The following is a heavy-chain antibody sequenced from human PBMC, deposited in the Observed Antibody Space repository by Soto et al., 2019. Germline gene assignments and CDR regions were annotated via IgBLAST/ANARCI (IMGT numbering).Heavy chain of an antibody. J-gene: IGHJ5*02. CDR3: ARDRVDYYDSSGYPGWSDP. CDR2: INPSGGST. Sequence: APVKVSCKASGYTFTSYYMHWVRQAPGQGLEWMGIINPSGGSTSYAQKFQGRVTMTRDTSTSTVYMELSSLRSEDTAVYYCARDRVDYYDSSGYPGWSDPWGQGTLVTVSS. D-gene: IGHD3-22*01. CDR1: GYTFTSYY. V-gene: IGHV1-46*01.